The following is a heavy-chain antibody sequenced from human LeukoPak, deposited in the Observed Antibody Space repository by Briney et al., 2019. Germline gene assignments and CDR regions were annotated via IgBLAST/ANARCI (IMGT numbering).Heavy chain of an antibody. D-gene: IGHD3-3*01. CDR2: IFYSGST. CDR3: ASPSGGYYDFWSGYYPGY. Sequence: SETLSLTCTVSGGSISSGDYYWSWIRQPPGKGLEWIGYIFYSGSTYYNPSLKSRVTISVDTSKNQFSLKLSSVTAADTAVYYCASPSGGYYDFWSGYYPGYWGQGTLVTVSS. V-gene: IGHV4-30-4*01. J-gene: IGHJ4*02. CDR1: GGSISSGDYY.